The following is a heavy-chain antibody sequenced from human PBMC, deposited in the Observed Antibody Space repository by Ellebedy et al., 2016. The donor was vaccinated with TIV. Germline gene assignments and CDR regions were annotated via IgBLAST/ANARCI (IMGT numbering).Heavy chain of an antibody. J-gene: IGHJ4*02. CDR1: GFTFSSYG. CDR2: ISYDGSNK. Sequence: GESLKISCAASGFTFSSYGMHWVRQAPGKGLEWVAVISYDGSNKYYADSVKGRFTISRDNFKNTLYLQMNSLRAEDTAVYYCARDPSSIAAAGRGDYWGQGTLVTVSS. CDR3: ARDPSSIAAAGRGDY. V-gene: IGHV3-30*03. D-gene: IGHD6-13*01.